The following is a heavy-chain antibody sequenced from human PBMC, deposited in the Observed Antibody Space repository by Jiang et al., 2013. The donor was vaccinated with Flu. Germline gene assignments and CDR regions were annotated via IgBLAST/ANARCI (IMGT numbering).Heavy chain of an antibody. CDR3: ARAWGSYGDYAFDY. CDR2: ISSSSSYI. V-gene: IGHV3-21*01. Sequence: AASGFTFSSYSMNWVRQAPGKGLEWVSSISSSSSYIYYADSVKGRFTISRDNAKNSLYLQMNSLRAEDTAVYYCARAWGSYGDYAFDYWGQGTLVTVSS. CDR1: GFTFSSYS. D-gene: IGHD4-17*01. J-gene: IGHJ4*02.